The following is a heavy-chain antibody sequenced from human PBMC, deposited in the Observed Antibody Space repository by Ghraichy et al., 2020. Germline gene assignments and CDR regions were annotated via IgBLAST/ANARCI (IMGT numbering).Heavy chain of an antibody. J-gene: IGHJ4*02. Sequence: QTLSLTCTVSGGSVSSDSYYWSWIRQPPGKGLEWIGYIYNSGSTNYNPSLKSRVTISVDTSKNQFSLKLSSVTAADTAVYYCARDWRRYYDSSGDQAGYFDYWGQGTLVTVSS. CDR3: ARDWRRYYDSSGDQAGYFDY. CDR1: GGSVSSDSYY. CDR2: IYNSGST. V-gene: IGHV4-61*01. D-gene: IGHD3-22*01.